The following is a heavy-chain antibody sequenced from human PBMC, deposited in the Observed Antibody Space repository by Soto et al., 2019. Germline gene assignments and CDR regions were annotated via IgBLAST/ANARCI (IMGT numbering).Heavy chain of an antibody. CDR1: GGSISSGGYY. D-gene: IGHD4-17*01. Sequence: PSETLSLTCTVSGGSISSGGYYWSWIRQHPGKGLEWVANIKQDGSEKYYVDSVKGRFTISRDNAKNSLYLQMNSLRAEDTAVYYCARGVATVVTFADAFDIWGQGTMVTVSS. J-gene: IGHJ3*02. V-gene: IGHV3-7*01. CDR2: IKQDGSEK. CDR3: ARGVATVVTFADAFDI.